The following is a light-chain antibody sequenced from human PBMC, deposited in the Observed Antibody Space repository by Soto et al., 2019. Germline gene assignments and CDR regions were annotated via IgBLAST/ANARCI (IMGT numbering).Light chain of an antibody. V-gene: IGKV1-5*01. CDR1: QSITSW. CDR2: DAS. CDR3: QQYKSYPWT. Sequence: DIQMTQSPSTLSASVGDRVTITCRASQSITSWLAWFQQKPGQAPKLLIYDASSLEGGVPSRFTGDGSGTEFSLTIASLQPDDFGTYYCQQYKSYPWTFGQGTKVDLK. J-gene: IGKJ1*01.